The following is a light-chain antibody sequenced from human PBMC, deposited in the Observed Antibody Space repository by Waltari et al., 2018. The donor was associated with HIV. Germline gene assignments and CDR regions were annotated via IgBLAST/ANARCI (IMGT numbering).Light chain of an antibody. CDR3: HQYDNLPPT. Sequence: DIQMTQSPSSLSASVGDRGNITCQASQDISNHLNWDQQKPGKAPKCLIYDVANLEIGVPSKLSGSGSATDFTFTNSSLQPENIATYYSHQYDNLPPTFGPGTKVDIK. J-gene: IGKJ3*01. CDR1: QDISNH. V-gene: IGKV1-33*01. CDR2: DVA.